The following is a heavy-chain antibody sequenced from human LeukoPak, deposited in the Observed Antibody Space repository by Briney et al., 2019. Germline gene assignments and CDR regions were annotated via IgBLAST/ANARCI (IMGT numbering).Heavy chain of an antibody. V-gene: IGHV3-7*03. CDR3: AKDQGYDSSGYYPLDY. Sequence: SGGSLRLSCAASGFTFSSYWMSWVRQAPGKGLEWVANIKQDGSEKYYVDSVKGRFTISRDNAKNSLYLQMNSLRAEDTALYYCAKDQGYDSSGYYPLDYWGQGTLVTVSS. D-gene: IGHD3-22*01. CDR1: GFTFSSYW. CDR2: IKQDGSEK. J-gene: IGHJ4*02.